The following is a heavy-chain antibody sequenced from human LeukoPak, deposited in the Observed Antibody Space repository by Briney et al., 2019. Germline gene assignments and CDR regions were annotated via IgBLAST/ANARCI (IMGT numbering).Heavy chain of an antibody. Sequence: SETLSLTCAVYGGSFSGYYWSWIRQPPGKGLEWIGYIYYSGSTNYNPSLKSRVTISVDTSKNQFSLKLSSVTAADTAVYYCAGSWLYDFWSGPFFDYWGQGTLVTVSS. CDR1: GGSFSGYY. D-gene: IGHD3-3*01. J-gene: IGHJ4*02. V-gene: IGHV4-59*01. CDR3: AGSWLYDFWSGPFFDY. CDR2: IYYSGST.